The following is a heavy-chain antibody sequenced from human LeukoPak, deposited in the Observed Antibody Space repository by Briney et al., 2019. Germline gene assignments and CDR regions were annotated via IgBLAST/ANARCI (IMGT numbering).Heavy chain of an antibody. CDR1: GFTFSDYY. V-gene: IGHV3-11*01. J-gene: IGHJ4*02. CDR3: ARSYAGWPQGDFDY. D-gene: IGHD5-24*01. Sequence: SGGSLRLSCAASGFTFSDYYMSWIRQAQGKGLGWVSYISSSGSTIYYRDSVKGRFTISRDNAKNSLYLQMNSLRAEDTAVYYCARSYAGWPQGDFDYWGQGTLVTVSS. CDR2: ISSSGSTI.